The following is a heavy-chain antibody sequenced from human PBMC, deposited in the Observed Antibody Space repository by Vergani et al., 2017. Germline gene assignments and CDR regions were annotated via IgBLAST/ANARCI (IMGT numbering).Heavy chain of an antibody. CDR3: AKDLGDFWSGYRYGMDV. CDR1: GFTFDDYA. V-gene: IGHV3-9*01. Sequence: EVQLVESGGGLVQPGRSLRLSCAASGFTFDDYAMHWVLQAPGKGLEWVSGISWNSGSIGYADSVKGRFTISRDNSKNTLYLQMNSLRAEDTAVYYCAKDLGDFWSGYRYGMDVWGQGTTVTVSS. D-gene: IGHD3-3*01. J-gene: IGHJ6*02. CDR2: ISWNSGSI.